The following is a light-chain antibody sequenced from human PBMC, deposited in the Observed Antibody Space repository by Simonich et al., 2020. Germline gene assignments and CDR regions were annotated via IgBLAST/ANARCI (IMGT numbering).Light chain of an antibody. CDR2: EVS. CDR3: SSYAGSNNFEV. V-gene: IGLV2-8*01. Sequence: QSALTQPPSASGSPGQSVTISCTGTSSDVGGYNYVSWYQQHPGKAPKLMIYEVSKRPSGVPDRCSGSKSGNTASLTVSGLQAEDEADYYCSSYAGSNNFEVFGGGTKLTVL. CDR1: SSDVGGYNY. J-gene: IGLJ3*02.